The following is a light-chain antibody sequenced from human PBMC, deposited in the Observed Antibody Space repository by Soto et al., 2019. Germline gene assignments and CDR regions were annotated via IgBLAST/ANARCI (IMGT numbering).Light chain of an antibody. Sequence: QSVLTQPPSVSVAPGQRVTISCTGSSSNIGAGYDVRWYQQLPGTAPKLLIYGNSNRPSGVPDRFSGSKSGTSASLAITGLQAEDEADYYCQSYDSSLSGYVFGTGTKVTVL. J-gene: IGLJ1*01. CDR3: QSYDSSLSGYV. CDR1: SSNIGAGYD. CDR2: GNS. V-gene: IGLV1-40*01.